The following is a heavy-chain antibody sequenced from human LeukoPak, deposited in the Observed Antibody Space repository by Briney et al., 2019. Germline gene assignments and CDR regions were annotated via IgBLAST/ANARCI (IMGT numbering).Heavy chain of an antibody. CDR1: GFPFSSYS. CDR3: AQERAYEILTGYYSSTYFDY. CDR2: ISGICSST. J-gene: IGHJ4*02. Sequence: PVRSLRLSCAASGFPFSSYSMSWVRQAPGKGLEWVTAISGICSSTYYADSVKGRFTISRDNSKNTLYLQMNSLRAEDTAVFFFAQERAYEILTGYYSSTYFDYWGQGTLVTVSS. D-gene: IGHD3-9*01. V-gene: IGHV3-23*01.